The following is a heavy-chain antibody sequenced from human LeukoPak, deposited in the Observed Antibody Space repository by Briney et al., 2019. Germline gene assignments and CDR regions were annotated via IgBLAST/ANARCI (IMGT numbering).Heavy chain of an antibody. J-gene: IGHJ5*02. CDR2: ISSSGSTI. Sequence: PGGSLRLSCAASGFTFSSYEMNWVRQAPGKGLEWVSYISSSGSTIYYADSVKGRFTISRGNAKNSLYLQMNSLRAEDTAVYYCARERTGGTLTWGQGTLVTVSS. V-gene: IGHV3-48*03. CDR1: GFTFSSYE. D-gene: IGHD2-15*01. CDR3: ARERTGGTLT.